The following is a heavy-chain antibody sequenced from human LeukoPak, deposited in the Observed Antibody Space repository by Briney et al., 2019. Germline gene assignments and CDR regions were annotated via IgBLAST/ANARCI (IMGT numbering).Heavy chain of an antibody. V-gene: IGHV1-2*02. CDR3: ARDPLSNWGERTFDY. CDR1: GYTFTGYY. CDR2: INPNSGGT. J-gene: IGHJ4*02. D-gene: IGHD7-27*01. Sequence: GASVKVSCKASGYTFTGYYMHWVRQAPGQGLEWMGWINPNSGGTNYAQKFQGRVTMTRDTSISTAYTELSRLRSDDTAVYYCARDPLSNWGERTFDYWGQGTLVTVSS.